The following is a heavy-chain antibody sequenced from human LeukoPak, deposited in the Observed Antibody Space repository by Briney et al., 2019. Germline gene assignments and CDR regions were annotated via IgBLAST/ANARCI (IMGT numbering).Heavy chain of an antibody. CDR1: GFTFTSYA. Sequence: GGSLRLSCAASGFTFTSYAMSWVRQAPGKGLEWVSGISGGGGSTYYADSVKGRFSISKDTSKNNLYLQMNSLRAEDSAVYYCAKASQYDFLTGRYSVRLWYFDYWGQGTLVTVSS. J-gene: IGHJ4*02. V-gene: IGHV3-23*01. D-gene: IGHD3-9*01. CDR3: AKASQYDFLTGRYSVRLWYFDY. CDR2: ISGGGGST.